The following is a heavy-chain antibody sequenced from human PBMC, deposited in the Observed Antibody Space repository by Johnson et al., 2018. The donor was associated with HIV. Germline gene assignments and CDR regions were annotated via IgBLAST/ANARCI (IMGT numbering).Heavy chain of an antibody. Sequence: VQLVESGGGLIQPGGSLRLSCAASGFTFSSYDMHWVRQATGKGLEWVSAIGTAGDTYYPGSVKGRFTISRDNAKNSLYLQMNSLRAEDTALYYCARDGYSGGFDIWGQGTMVTVSS. CDR1: GFTFSSYD. J-gene: IGHJ3*02. CDR3: ARDGYSGGFDI. V-gene: IGHV3-13*01. CDR2: IGTAGDT. D-gene: IGHD2-21*01.